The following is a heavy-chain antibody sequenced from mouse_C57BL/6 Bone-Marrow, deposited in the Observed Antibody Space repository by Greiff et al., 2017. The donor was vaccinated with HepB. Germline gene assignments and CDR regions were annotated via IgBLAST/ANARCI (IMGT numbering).Heavy chain of an antibody. Sequence: DVKLVESGPGLVKPSQSLSLTCSVTGYSITSGYYWNWIRQFPGNKLEWMGYISYDGSNNYNPSLKNRISITRDTSKNQFFLKLNSVTTEDTATYYCARDGNWYAMDYWGQGTSVTVSS. J-gene: IGHJ4*01. CDR2: ISYDGSN. D-gene: IGHD4-1*01. CDR1: GYSITSGYY. CDR3: ARDGNWYAMDY. V-gene: IGHV3-6*01.